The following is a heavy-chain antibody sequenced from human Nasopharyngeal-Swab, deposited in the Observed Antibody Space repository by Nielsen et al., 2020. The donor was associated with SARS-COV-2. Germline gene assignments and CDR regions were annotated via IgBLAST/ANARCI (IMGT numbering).Heavy chain of an antibody. CDR1: GFTFSNYW. V-gene: IGHV3-7*01. CDR3: ARVSRAISGDY. CDR2: IKEDGSAK. D-gene: IGHD1-20*01. Sequence: GESLKISWADSGFTFSNYWMSWVRQARGKGLEWVANIKEDGSAKYYVDSVKGRFTISRDNAEKSLYLEMNSLRAEDTAVYYCARVSRAISGDYWGQGTLVTVSS. J-gene: IGHJ4*02.